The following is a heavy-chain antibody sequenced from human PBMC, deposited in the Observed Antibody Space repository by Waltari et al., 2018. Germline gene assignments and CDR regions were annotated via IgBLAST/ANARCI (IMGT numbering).Heavy chain of an antibody. CDR2: IWEDGSNK. Sequence: QVQLVESGGGVVQPGRSLRLSCAASGFTFSSYGMHWVRQAPGKGLEWVAVIWEDGSNKYYADAVKGRFTISRDNSKNTLYLQMNSLRAEDTAVYYCARDPPHYYYDSSGYPDYWGQGTLVTVSS. D-gene: IGHD3-22*01. J-gene: IGHJ4*02. V-gene: IGHV3-33*01. CDR1: GFTFSSYG. CDR3: ARDPPHYYYDSSGYPDY.